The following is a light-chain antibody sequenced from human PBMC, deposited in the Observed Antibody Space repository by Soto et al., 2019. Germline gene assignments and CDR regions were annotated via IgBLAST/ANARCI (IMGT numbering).Light chain of an antibody. CDR3: QQYNNWPPRGT. V-gene: IGKV3-15*01. CDR1: QSVSSN. J-gene: IGKJ1*01. Sequence: EIVMTQSPATLSVSPGERATLSCRASQSVSSNLAWYQQKPGQAPRLLIYGASTRATGIPARFSGSGSGTAFSLTISSRQSADFAVYYCQQYNNWPPRGTFGQGTKVDIK. CDR2: GAS.